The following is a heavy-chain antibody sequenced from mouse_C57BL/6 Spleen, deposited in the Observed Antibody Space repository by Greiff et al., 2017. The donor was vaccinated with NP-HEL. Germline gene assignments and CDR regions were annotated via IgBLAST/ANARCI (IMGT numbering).Heavy chain of an antibody. J-gene: IGHJ4*01. CDR2: ILPGSGRT. CDR3: ARGRSNHAMDY. D-gene: IGHD2-5*01. V-gene: IGHV1-9*01. Sequence: QVQLKQSGAELMKPGASVKLSCKATGYTFTGYWIEWVKQTPGHGLEWIGEILPGSGRTYYNEKFKGKATFTADTSSNPSYMQRSSLTTEDSAIYYCARGRSNHAMDYWGQGTSVTVSS. CDR1: GYTFTGYW.